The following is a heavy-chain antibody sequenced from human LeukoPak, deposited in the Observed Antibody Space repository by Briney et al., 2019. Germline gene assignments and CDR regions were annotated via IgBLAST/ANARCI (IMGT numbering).Heavy chain of an antibody. CDR1: GFSFNTYG. D-gene: IGHD5-18*01. CDR3: AKDRYSYAFEYSDS. J-gene: IGHJ4*02. CDR2: ISYDGSNK. Sequence: GGCLRLSCAASGFSFNTYGMQWVRQGPGKGLEWVAVISYDGSNKWYADSVKGRFTISRDNSKNTLSLQVSSLRTEDTAVYYCAKDRYSYAFEYSDSWGQGTLVTVSS. V-gene: IGHV3-30*18.